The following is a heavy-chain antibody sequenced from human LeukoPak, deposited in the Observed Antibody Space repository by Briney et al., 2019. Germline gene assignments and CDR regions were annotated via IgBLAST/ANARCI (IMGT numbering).Heavy chain of an antibody. D-gene: IGHD1-26*01. CDR3: AREGSGSYYGYYYYYMDV. CDR1: GGSISSSSYY. J-gene: IGHJ6*03. V-gene: IGHV4-39*07. CDR2: IYYSGNT. Sequence: ASETLSLTCTVSGGSISSSSYYWGWIRQPPGKGLEWIGSIYYSGNTYYNPSLKSRVTISVDTSKNQFSLKLSSVTAADTAVYYCAREGSGSYYGYYYYYMDVWGKGTTVTVSS.